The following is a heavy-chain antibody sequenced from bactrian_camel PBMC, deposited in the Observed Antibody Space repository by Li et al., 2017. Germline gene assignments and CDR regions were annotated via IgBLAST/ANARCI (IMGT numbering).Heavy chain of an antibody. CDR3: AAEDQAPWDMGWICNYNF. Sequence: HVQLVESGGGSVQAGGSLTLSCSASESTYRSICMAWFRQAPGSQRETVATVDSNGVTKVAGSVKGRFTLSKDNAKNTLYLRMDNLKPEDTALYTCAAEDQAPWDMGWICNYNFWGQGTQVTVS. V-gene: IGHV3S53*01. CDR1: ESTYRSIC. J-gene: IGHJ4*01. CDR2: VDSNGVT. D-gene: IGHD3*01.